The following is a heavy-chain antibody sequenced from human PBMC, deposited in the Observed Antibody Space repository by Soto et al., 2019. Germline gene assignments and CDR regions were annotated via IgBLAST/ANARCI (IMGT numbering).Heavy chain of an antibody. V-gene: IGHV4-30-2*03. Sequence: SETLSLTCAVSGGSISSGGYSWSWIRQPPGKGLEWIGNTYHSGSTYYNPSLKSRVTISVDTSKNQFSLKLSSVTAADTAVYYCVLGPGSYYRFATPVFDYWGQGTLVTVSS. CDR1: GGSISSGGYS. J-gene: IGHJ4*02. CDR3: VLGPGSYYRFATPVFDY. D-gene: IGHD3-10*01. CDR2: TYHSGST.